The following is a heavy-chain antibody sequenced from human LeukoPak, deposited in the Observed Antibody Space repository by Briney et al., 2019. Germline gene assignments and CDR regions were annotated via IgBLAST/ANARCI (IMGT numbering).Heavy chain of an antibody. Sequence: SETLSLTCTVSDGSISSGGYYWNWIRQHPGKGLEWIGYIYYSGSTYYNPSLKSRVTISVDTSKNQFSLKLSSVTAADTAVYYCAREGIAAAGNYYGMDVWGQGTTVTVSS. CDR2: IYYSGST. J-gene: IGHJ6*02. CDR1: DGSISSGGYY. V-gene: IGHV4-31*03. CDR3: AREGIAAAGNYYGMDV. D-gene: IGHD6-13*01.